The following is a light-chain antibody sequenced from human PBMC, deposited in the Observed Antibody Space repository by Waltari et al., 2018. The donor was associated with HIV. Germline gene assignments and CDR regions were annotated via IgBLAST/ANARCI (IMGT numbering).Light chain of an antibody. CDR3: CSYAGSSVYV. CDR2: EGS. Sequence: QSALTQPASVSGSHGQSIPISCTGTSSDVGSYTLVYWYRQLTGVAPKLMIYEGSKRPSGVSTRFSDSKSGNTASLTISGLQAEDEADYYCCSYAGSSVYVFGSGTEVAVL. V-gene: IGLV2-23*01. J-gene: IGLJ1*01. CDR1: SSDVGSYTL.